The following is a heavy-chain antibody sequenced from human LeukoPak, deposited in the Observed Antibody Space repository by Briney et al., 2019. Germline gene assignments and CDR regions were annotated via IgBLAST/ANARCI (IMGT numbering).Heavy chain of an antibody. J-gene: IGHJ4*02. D-gene: IGHD3-22*01. CDR3: WVYYSSGPIAY. V-gene: IGHV3-7*01. Sequence: GGSLRLSCAASGLAFSYYWMSWVRQAPGKGLEWVANIKQDGSEKHYVDSVKGRFTVSRDNAKNSLYLQMNSLRAEDTAVYYCWVYYSSGPIAYWGQGTLVTVSS. CDR2: IKQDGSEK. CDR1: GLAFSYYW.